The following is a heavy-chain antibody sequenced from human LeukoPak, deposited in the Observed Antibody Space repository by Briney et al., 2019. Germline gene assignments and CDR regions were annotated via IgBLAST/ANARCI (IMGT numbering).Heavy chain of an antibody. V-gene: IGHV3-9*01. CDR2: IRWNSGPI. CDR1: GFTFDDYA. CDR3: AKDIYYDKSALDD. Sequence: GGSLRLSCAASGFTFDDYAMHWVRQAPGEGLEWVSGIRWNSGPIGYADSVKGRFTSSGDNAKTSLYLQMNSLRAEDTALYYCAKDIYYDKSALDDWGQGTLVTVSS. D-gene: IGHD3-22*01. J-gene: IGHJ4*02.